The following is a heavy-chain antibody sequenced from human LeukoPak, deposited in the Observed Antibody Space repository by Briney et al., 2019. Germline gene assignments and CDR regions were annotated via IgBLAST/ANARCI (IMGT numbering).Heavy chain of an antibody. CDR1: GFTFSSYS. CDR3: ARATMITFGGVIVRPFDY. CDR2: ISSSSSYI. D-gene: IGHD3-16*02. V-gene: IGHV3-21*01. J-gene: IGHJ4*02. Sequence: AGGSLRLSCVASGFTFSSYSMNWVRQAPGKGLEWVSSISSSSSYIYYADSVKGRFTISRDNAKNSLYLQMNSLRAEDTAVYYCARATMITFGGVIVRPFDYWGQGTLVTVSS.